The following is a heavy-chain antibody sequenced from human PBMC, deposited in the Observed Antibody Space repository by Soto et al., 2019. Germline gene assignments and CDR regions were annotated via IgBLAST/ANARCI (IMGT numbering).Heavy chain of an antibody. J-gene: IGHJ4*02. CDR3: ARDLGSGHYFDY. V-gene: IGHV1-69*13. Sequence: GASVKVSCKASGGTFSSYAISWVRQAPGQGLEWMGGIIPIFGTANYAQKFQGRVTITADESTSTAYMELSSLRSEDTAVYYCARDLGSGHYFDYWGQGTLVTVSS. CDR1: GGTFSSYA. CDR2: IIPIFGTA.